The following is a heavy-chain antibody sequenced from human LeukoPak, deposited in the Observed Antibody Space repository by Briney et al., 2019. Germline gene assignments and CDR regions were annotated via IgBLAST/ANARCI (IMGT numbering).Heavy chain of an antibody. CDR2: INPNSGGT. CDR1: GYTFTGYY. J-gene: IGHJ3*02. D-gene: IGHD7-27*01. Sequence: ASVKVSCKTSGYTFTGYYIHWVRQAPGQGLEWMGWINPNSGGTNYAQNFQGRVTVTRDTSITTAYMELTSDDTAVYYCARDLFTRKNLGNWDSRAFHIWGQGTMVTVSS. V-gene: IGHV1-2*02. CDR3: ARDLFTRKNLGNWDSRAFHI.